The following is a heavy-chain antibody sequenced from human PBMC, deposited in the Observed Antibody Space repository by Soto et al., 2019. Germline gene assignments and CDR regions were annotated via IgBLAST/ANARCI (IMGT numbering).Heavy chain of an antibody. CDR2: IIPFFGTP. V-gene: IGHV1-69*06. CDR3: ARDKGAYYSYLVY. D-gene: IGHD3-22*01. Sequence: QVLLVQSGAEVKKPGSSVKVSCKLSGATFSSYAMSWVRQAPGQGLEWIGGIIPFFGTPNYAQKFQGRVTITADTSTATSYMELSSLRSDDTAVYYSARDKGAYYSYLVYWGQGTLVTVSS. CDR1: GATFSSYA. J-gene: IGHJ4*02.